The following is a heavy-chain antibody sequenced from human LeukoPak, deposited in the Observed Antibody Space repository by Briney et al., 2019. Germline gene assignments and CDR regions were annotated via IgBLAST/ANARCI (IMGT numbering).Heavy chain of an antibody. D-gene: IGHD2-2*01. CDR3: ARDWVVPAAEVGSEYYYYGMDV. CDR1: GGTFSSYA. J-gene: IGHJ6*02. V-gene: IGHV1-69*01. CDR2: IIPIFGTA. Sequence: SSVKVSCKASGGTFSSYAISWVRQAPGQGLEWMGGIIPIFGTANYAQKFQGRVTITADESTSTAYMELSSLRSEDTAVYYCARDWVVPAAEVGSEYYYYGMDVWGQGTTVTVSS.